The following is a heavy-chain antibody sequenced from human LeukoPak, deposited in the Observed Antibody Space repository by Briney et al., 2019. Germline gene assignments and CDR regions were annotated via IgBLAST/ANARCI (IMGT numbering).Heavy chain of an antibody. CDR2: ISGSGGGT. V-gene: IGHV3-23*01. Sequence: GSLRLSCAASGFTFSNSVMSWVRQAPGKGLEWVSSISGSGGGTYYTDSVRGRFIISRDNPKNTLYLQMNSLRAEDTAIYYCARKMGSSGCFDLWGRGTLVTVSS. CDR3: ARKMGSSGCFDL. D-gene: IGHD5-24*01. CDR1: GFTFSNSV. J-gene: IGHJ2*01.